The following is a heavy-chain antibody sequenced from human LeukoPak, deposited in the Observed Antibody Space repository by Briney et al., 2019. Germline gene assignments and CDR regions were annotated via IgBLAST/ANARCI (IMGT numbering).Heavy chain of an antibody. CDR1: GYTFTDYG. CDR2: GSTFNGHR. Sequence: ASVKVSCKASGYTFTDYGIHWVRQAPGQGLEWMSWGSTFNGHRLYGQRFQGRVTMTTDPSTTTVYMELTSLTSDDTALYYCARDAVGARAFDVWGEGKMVTVSS. D-gene: IGHD1-26*01. J-gene: IGHJ3*01. CDR3: ARDAVGARAFDV. V-gene: IGHV1-18*01.